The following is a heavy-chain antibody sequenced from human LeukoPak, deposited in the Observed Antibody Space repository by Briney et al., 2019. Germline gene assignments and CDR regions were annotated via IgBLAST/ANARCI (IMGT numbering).Heavy chain of an antibody. Sequence: GGSLRLSCAASGFTFSSYEMNWVRQAPGKGLEWVSYISSSGSTRYYAESVKGRFTISRDNAKNTLYLQMNSLRAEDTAVYYCASGNYDILTGYLAKDYWGQGTLVTVSS. CDR1: GFTFSSYE. J-gene: IGHJ4*02. D-gene: IGHD3-9*01. V-gene: IGHV3-48*03. CDR2: ISSSGSTR. CDR3: ASGNYDILTGYLAKDY.